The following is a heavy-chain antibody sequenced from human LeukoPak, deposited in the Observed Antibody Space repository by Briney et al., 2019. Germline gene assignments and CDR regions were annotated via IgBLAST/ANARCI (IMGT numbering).Heavy chain of an antibody. J-gene: IGHJ4*02. Sequence: ASVKVSCKASGYTSTGYYMHWVRQAPGQGLEWMGWINPNSGGTNYAQKFQGWVTMTRDTSISTAYMELSRLRSDDTAVYYCARGPPVYSGYEYYFDYWGQGTLVTVSS. CDR2: INPNSGGT. CDR1: GYTSTGYY. D-gene: IGHD5-12*01. CDR3: ARGPPVYSGYEYYFDY. V-gene: IGHV1-2*04.